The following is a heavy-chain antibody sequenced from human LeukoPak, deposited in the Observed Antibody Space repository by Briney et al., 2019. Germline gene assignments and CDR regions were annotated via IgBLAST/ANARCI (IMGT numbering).Heavy chain of an antibody. D-gene: IGHD1-26*01. CDR3: ARDLIVGARGDI. CDR1: GYTITNNY. CDR2: INPNSGGT. V-gene: IGHV1-2*02. Sequence: ASVKVSCKASGYTITNNYMHWVRQAPGQGLEWMGWINPNSGGTNYAQKFQGRVTMTRDTSISTAYMELSRLRSDDTAVYYCARDLIVGARGDIWGQGTMVTVSS. J-gene: IGHJ3*02.